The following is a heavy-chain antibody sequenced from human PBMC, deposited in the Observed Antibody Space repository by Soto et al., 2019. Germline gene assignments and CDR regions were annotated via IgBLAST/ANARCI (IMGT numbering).Heavy chain of an antibody. Sequence: ASVKISCKASGYTFTSYYMHWVRQAPGQGLEWMGIINPSGGSTSYAQKFQGRVTMTRDTSTSTVYMELSSLRSEDTAVYYCARDRWDYFTVKYYFEYWGEGTPVTVSS. V-gene: IGHV1-46*01. D-gene: IGHD4-17*01. CDR2: INPSGGST. CDR3: ARDRWDYFTVKYYFEY. CDR1: GYTFTSYY. J-gene: IGHJ4*02.